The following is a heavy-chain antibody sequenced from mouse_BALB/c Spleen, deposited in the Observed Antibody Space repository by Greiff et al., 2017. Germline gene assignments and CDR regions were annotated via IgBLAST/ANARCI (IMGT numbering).Heavy chain of an antibody. J-gene: IGHJ4*01. CDR1: GDSITSGY. D-gene: IGHD1-1*01. CDR3: ARDGSSFYYYAMDY. Sequence: EVQLVESGPSLVKPSQTLSLTCSVTGDSITSGYWNWIRKFPGNKLEYMGYISYSGSTYYNPSLKSRISITRDTSKNQYYLQLNSVTTEDTATYYCARDGSSFYYYAMDYWGQGTSVTVSS. V-gene: IGHV3-8*02. CDR2: ISYSGST.